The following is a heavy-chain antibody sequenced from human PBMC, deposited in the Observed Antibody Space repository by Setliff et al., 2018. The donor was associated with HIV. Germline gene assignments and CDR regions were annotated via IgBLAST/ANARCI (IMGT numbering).Heavy chain of an antibody. D-gene: IGHD3-10*01. CDR1: EFTFSKYR. Sequence: GGSLRLSCVASEFTFSKYRMSWVRQAPGKGLEWVAYIKEDGSDKYYEDSVKGRFTISRDKDKNSLYLQMNSLRAEDTAVYYCARDWISMDRGASMDVWGKGTTVTVSS. CDR2: IKEDGSDK. CDR3: ARDWISMDRGASMDV. V-gene: IGHV3-7*03. J-gene: IGHJ6*03.